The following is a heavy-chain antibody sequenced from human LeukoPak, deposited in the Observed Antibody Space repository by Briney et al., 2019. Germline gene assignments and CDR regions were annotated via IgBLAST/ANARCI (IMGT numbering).Heavy chain of an antibody. CDR3: ARDIGSSWYFDY. CDR2: ISSSSSYI. J-gene: IGHJ4*02. Sequence: PGGSLRLSCAASGLTFSSYSMNWVRQAPGKGLEWVSSISSSSSYIYYADSVKGRFTISRDNAKNSLYLQMNSLRAEDTAVYYCARDIGSSWYFDYWGQGTLVTVSS. CDR1: GLTFSSYS. V-gene: IGHV3-21*01. D-gene: IGHD6-13*01.